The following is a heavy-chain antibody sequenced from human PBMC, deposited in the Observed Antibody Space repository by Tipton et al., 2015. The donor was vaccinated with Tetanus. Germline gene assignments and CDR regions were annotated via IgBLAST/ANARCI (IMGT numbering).Heavy chain of an antibody. D-gene: IGHD3-22*01. J-gene: IGHJ4*02. CDR2: ISHSVTT. CDR3: ARDRRDFAYDSRGFYSPLYYFDN. Sequence: TLSLTCTVSGGSLRSGDHYWSWIRQAPGKGLEWLGYISHSVTTNYNPSLMSRVTLSLDTARGQFSLKLTSVTAADAAVYFCARDRRDFAYDSRGFYSPLYYFDNWGQGVRVTVSS. V-gene: IGHV4-30-4*01. CDR1: GGSLRSGDHY.